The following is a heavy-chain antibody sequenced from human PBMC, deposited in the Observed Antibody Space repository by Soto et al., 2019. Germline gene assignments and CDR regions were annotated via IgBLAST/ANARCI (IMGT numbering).Heavy chain of an antibody. CDR1: GFTFSDYY. J-gene: IGHJ4*02. V-gene: IGHV3-11*01. D-gene: IGHD3-10*01. CDR2: ISSSGSTI. Sequence: VGSLRLSCAASGFTFSDYYMSWIRQAPGKGLEWVSYISSSGSTIYYADSVKDRFTISRDDAKNSLYLQMNSLRAEDTAVYYCARDGFSVRAPHPFDYWGQGTLVTVSS. CDR3: ARDGFSVRAPHPFDY.